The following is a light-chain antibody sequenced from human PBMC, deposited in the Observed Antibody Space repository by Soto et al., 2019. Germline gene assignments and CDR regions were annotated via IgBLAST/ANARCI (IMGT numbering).Light chain of an antibody. CDR1: SSDVGSYNY. J-gene: IGLJ1*01. Sequence: QSALTQPTSVSGSPGQAITISCTGTSSDVGSYNYVSWYQQHPGKSPKLMIFEVTNRPSGVSNRFSGSKSGNTASLTISGLQTEDEAHYYCSSYRSGGTFVFGSGTKLTVL. CDR2: EVT. CDR3: SSYRSGGTFV. V-gene: IGLV2-14*01.